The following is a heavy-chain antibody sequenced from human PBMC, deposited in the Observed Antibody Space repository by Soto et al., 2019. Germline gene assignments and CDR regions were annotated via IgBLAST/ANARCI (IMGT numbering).Heavy chain of an antibody. CDR1: GFIFSSDW. CDR3: AKVGRITIFGVVTTRFDP. CDR2: ISGSGGST. J-gene: IGHJ5*02. V-gene: IGHV3-23*01. D-gene: IGHD3-3*01. Sequence: GGSLRLSCAASGFIFSSDWMHWVRQAPGKGLEWVSAISGSGGSTYYADSVKGRFTISRDNSKNTLYLQMNSLRAEDTAVYYCAKVGRITIFGVVTTRFDPWGQGTLVTVSS.